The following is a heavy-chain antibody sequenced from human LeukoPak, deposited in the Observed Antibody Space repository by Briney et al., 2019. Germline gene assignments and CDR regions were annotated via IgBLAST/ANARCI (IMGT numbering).Heavy chain of an antibody. D-gene: IGHD4-23*01. J-gene: IGHJ6*03. V-gene: IGHV3-30-3*01. CDR3: ARVGTVVPYYYYYYMDV. CDR1: GFTFSSYA. CDR2: ISYDGSNK. Sequence: GGSLRLSCAASGFTFSSYAMHWVRQAPGKGLEWVAVISYDGSNKYYADSVKGRFTISRDNAKNSLYLQMNSLRAEDTAVYYCARVGTVVPYYYYYYMDVWGKGTTVTVSS.